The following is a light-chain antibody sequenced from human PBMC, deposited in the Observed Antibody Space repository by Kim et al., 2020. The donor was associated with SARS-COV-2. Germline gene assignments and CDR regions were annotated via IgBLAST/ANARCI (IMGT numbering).Light chain of an antibody. CDR1: QDVRNW. CDR2: AAS. Sequence: DIQMTQSPSSVSASVGDRVTITCRASQDVRNWLAWYQQKPGKAPKLLVYAASTLQSGVPSRFSGSGSGTEFTLTISSLQPEDLGTYYCQRANSFPYTFGQGTKVDIK. CDR3: QRANSFPYT. V-gene: IGKV1-12*01. J-gene: IGKJ2*01.